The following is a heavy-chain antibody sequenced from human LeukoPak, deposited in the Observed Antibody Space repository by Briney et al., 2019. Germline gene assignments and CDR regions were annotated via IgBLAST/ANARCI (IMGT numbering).Heavy chain of an antibody. Sequence: GGSLRLSCAASGFTFSSYAMSWVRQAPGKGLEWVSSISSSSYIYYADSVKGRFTISRDNAKNSLYLQMNSLRAEDTAVYYCARDGRLEGFDPWGQGTLVTVSS. CDR2: ISSSSYI. D-gene: IGHD1-1*01. V-gene: IGHV3-21*01. CDR3: ARDGRLEGFDP. J-gene: IGHJ5*02. CDR1: GFTFSSYA.